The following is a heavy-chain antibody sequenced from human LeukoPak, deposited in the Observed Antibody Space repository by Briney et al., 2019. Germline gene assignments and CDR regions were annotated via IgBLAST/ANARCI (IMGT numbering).Heavy chain of an antibody. CDR2: ISWEGGSI. V-gene: IGHV3-43*01. J-gene: IGHJ4*02. Sequence: GALRLSFAGPGFPFDEYTLHWVRPTPGKGLEWVSLISWEGGSIYYADSVRGRSTIYRHNSNNALYLQMNSLRTDDTDLYYCANGHIVAPITELVYWRQRTVVSVS. CDR3: ANGHIVAPITELVY. D-gene: IGHD5-12*01. CDR1: GFPFDEYT.